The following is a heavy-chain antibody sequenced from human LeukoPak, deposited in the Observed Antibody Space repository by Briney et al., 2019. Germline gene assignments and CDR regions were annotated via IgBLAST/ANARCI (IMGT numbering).Heavy chain of an antibody. D-gene: IGHD6-19*01. CDR2: ISSSSSYI. CDR1: GFTFSSYS. CDR3: ARGGAYISAVAGTLDY. V-gene: IGHV3-21*01. Sequence: PGGSLRLSCAASGFTFSSYSMNRVRQAPGKGLEWVSSISSSSSYIYYADSVKGRFTISRDNAKNSLYLQMNSLRAEDTAVYYCARGGAYISAVAGTLDYWGQGTLVTVSS. J-gene: IGHJ4*02.